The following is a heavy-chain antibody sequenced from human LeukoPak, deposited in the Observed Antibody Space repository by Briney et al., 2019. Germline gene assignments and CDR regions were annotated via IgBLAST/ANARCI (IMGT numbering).Heavy chain of an antibody. V-gene: IGHV4-30-4*01. Sequence: SETLSLTCTVSGGSISSGDYYWSWIRQPPGKGLEWIGYIYYSGSTYYNPSLKSRVTISVDTSKNQFSLKLSSVTAADTAVYYCARDKTVVTYYYGMDVWGQGTTVTVSS. D-gene: IGHD4-23*01. CDR2: IYYSGST. CDR1: GGSISSGDYY. J-gene: IGHJ6*02. CDR3: ARDKTVVTYYYGMDV.